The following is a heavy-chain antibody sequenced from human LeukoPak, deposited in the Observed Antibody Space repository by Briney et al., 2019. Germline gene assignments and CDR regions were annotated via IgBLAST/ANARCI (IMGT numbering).Heavy chain of an antibody. CDR1: EFTFSDYY. Sequence: GGSLGLSCAASEFTFSDYYMSWIRQAPGKGLEWVSYISSSSSYTNYADSVKGRFTISRDNAKNSLYLQMNSLRAEDTAVYYCARIGLTYYYDSSGHFDYWGQGTLVTVSS. CDR3: ARIGLTYYYDSSGHFDY. D-gene: IGHD3-22*01. V-gene: IGHV3-11*06. J-gene: IGHJ4*02. CDR2: ISSSSSYT.